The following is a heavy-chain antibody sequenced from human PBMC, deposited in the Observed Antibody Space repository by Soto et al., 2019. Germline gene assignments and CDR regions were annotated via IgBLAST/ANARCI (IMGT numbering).Heavy chain of an antibody. V-gene: IGHV3-48*01. CDR3: ARGPSNFDY. CDR1: GSTFITYN. J-gene: IGHJ4*02. Sequence: EVQLVESGGGWVQPGGSLRLSCAASGSTFITYNINWVRQAPGKGLEWVSYISSSSSTIYYADSVKGRFTISRDNAKNSLYLQMNSLRAEDTAVYYCARGPSNFDYWGQGTLVTVSS. CDR2: ISSSSSTI.